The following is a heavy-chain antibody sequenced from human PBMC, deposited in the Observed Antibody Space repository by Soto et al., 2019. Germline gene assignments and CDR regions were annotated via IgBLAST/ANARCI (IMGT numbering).Heavy chain of an antibody. D-gene: IGHD1-1*01. J-gene: IGHJ4*02. CDR3: ARLDAVANYFDY. Sequence: SETLSLTCTVSGGSITSYYWSWIRQPPGKGLEWIGYIYYRGSSNHNPSLKSRVAISVDMSKNQFSLKLSSVTAADTAMYYCARLDAVANYFDYWGQGTLVTVSS. CDR1: GGSITSYY. V-gene: IGHV4-59*01. CDR2: IYYRGSS.